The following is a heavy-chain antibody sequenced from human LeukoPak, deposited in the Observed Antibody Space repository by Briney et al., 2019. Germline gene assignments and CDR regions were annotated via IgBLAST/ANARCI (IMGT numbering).Heavy chain of an antibody. Sequence: ASVKVSCKASGYTFTSYGISWVRQAPGQGLEWMGWISAYNGNTNYAQKLQGRVTMTTDTSTSTAYMELRSLRSEDTAVYYCASGGDSSGWYHGYNWFDPWGQGTLVTVSS. CDR2: ISAYNGNT. V-gene: IGHV1-18*01. D-gene: IGHD6-19*01. CDR1: GYTFTSYG. CDR3: ASGGDSSGWYHGYNWFDP. J-gene: IGHJ5*02.